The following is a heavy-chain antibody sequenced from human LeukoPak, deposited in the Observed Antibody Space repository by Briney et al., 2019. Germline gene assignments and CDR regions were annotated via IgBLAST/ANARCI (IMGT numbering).Heavy chain of an antibody. Sequence: PGGSLRLSCAASGFTFSSYAMSWVRQAPGKGLEWVSAISGSGGSTYYADSVKGRFTISRDNSKNTLYLQMNSLRAEDTAVYHCAKGYSYGYGLNRYFDYWGQGTLVTVSS. CDR2: ISGSGGST. J-gene: IGHJ4*02. D-gene: IGHD5-18*01. V-gene: IGHV3-23*01. CDR3: AKGYSYGYGLNRYFDY. CDR1: GFTFSSYA.